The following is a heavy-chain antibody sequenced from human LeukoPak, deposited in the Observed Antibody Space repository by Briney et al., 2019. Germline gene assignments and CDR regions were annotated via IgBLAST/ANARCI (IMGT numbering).Heavy chain of an antibody. CDR3: ARGEDYGDFFDY. D-gene: IGHD4-17*01. CDR1: GFTFGSYA. V-gene: IGHV3-23*03. J-gene: IGHJ4*02. Sequence: GGSLRLSCAASGFTFGSYAMSWVRQAPGMGLEWVSVIYSVSSTFYADSVKGRFTISRDNSKNTLHLQMNSLRVEDTAVYYCARGEDYGDFFDYWGQGTLVTVSS. CDR2: IYSVSST.